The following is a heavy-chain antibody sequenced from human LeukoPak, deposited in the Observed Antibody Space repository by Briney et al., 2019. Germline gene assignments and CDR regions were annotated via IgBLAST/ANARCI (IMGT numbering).Heavy chain of an antibody. D-gene: IGHD2-2*01. CDR2: INAGNGKT. CDR3: AMGGYCSSTSCYLGPWFDP. V-gene: IGHV1-3*01. J-gene: IGHJ5*02. Sequence: ASVKVSCKASGYTFTSYAMHWVRQAPGQRLEWMGWINAGNGKTKYSQKFQGRVTITRDTSASTAYMELSSLRSEDTAVYYCAMGGYCSSTSCYLGPWFDPWGQGTLVTVSS. CDR1: GYTFTSYA.